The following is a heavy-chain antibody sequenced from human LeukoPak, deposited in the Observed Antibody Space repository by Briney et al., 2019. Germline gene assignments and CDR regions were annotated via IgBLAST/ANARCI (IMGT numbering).Heavy chain of an antibody. CDR2: IKSKTDGGTT. CDR1: GFTFTNAW. J-gene: IGHJ6*02. Sequence: GGSLRLSCAASGFTFTNAWMNWVRQAPEKGLEWVGRIKSKTDGGTTDYAAPVKGRFTISRDDSKNTLYLQMNSLKTEDTAVYYCTTDPSPGHYDTSGYYYDYYYGMDVWGQGTTVTVSS. CDR3: TTDPSPGHYDTSGYYYDYYYGMDV. D-gene: IGHD3-22*01. V-gene: IGHV3-15*01.